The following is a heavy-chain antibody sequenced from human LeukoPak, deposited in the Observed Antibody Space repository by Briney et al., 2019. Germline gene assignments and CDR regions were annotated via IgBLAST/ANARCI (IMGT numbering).Heavy chain of an antibody. D-gene: IGHD4-17*01. J-gene: IGHJ4*02. CDR3: ARREKTTEIFDH. V-gene: IGHV5-51*01. CDR2: IYPGDSDT. Sequence: GESLKISCKGSGYTLTNYWIGWVRQMPGKGLEWMGIIYPGDSDTTYNPSFQGQVTISADKSISTAYLQWSSLKDSDTAIYYCARREKTTEIFDHWGQGTLISVSS. CDR1: GYTLTNYW.